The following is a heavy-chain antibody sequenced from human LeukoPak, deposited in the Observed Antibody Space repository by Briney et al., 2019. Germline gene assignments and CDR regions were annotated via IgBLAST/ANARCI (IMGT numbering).Heavy chain of an antibody. J-gene: IGHJ5*02. CDR2: ISSSSSYI. D-gene: IGHD6-13*01. Sequence: GGSLRLSCAASGFTFSSYSMNWVRQAPGKGLEWVSSISSSSSYIYYADSVKGRFTISRDNAKNSLYLQMNSLRAEDTAVYYCARDPDSSSWYYWFDPWGQGTLVTVFS. CDR3: ARDPDSSSWYYWFDP. CDR1: GFTFSSYS. V-gene: IGHV3-21*01.